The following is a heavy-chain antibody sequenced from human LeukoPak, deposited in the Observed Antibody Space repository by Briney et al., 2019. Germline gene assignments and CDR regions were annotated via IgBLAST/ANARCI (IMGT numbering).Heavy chain of an antibody. Sequence: ASVKVSCKASGYTFTSYDINWVRQATGQGLEWMGWMNPNSGNTGYAQKFQGRVTMTRNTSISTAYMELSSLRSEDTAVYYCARGVVSDSSSYLGGAFAIRGQGTMVTVSS. D-gene: IGHD6-13*01. CDR3: ARGVVSDSSSYLGGAFAI. J-gene: IGHJ3*02. V-gene: IGHV1-8*01. CDR2: MNPNSGNT. CDR1: GYTFTSYD.